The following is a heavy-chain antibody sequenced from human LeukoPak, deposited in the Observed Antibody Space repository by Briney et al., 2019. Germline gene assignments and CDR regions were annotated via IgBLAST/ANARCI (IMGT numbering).Heavy chain of an antibody. V-gene: IGHV4-39*01. CDR2: MYYSGST. CDR1: GGSISSSSYY. J-gene: IGHJ3*01. D-gene: IGHD2-15*01. Sequence: SETLSLTCTVSGGSISSSSYYWGWIRQPPGKGLEWIGSMYYSGSTYYNPSLKSRVTISVDTSKNEFSLKLNSVTAADTAVYYCARRWLAANAFDVWGQGTMVTVSS. CDR3: ARRWLAANAFDV.